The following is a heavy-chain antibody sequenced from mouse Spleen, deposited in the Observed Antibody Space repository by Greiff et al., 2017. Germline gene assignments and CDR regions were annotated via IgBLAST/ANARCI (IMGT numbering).Heavy chain of an antibody. J-gene: IGHJ3*01. Sequence: VQLQQSGAELVKPGASVKLSCKASGYTFTSYWMHWVKQRPGQGLEWIGMIHPNSGSTNYNEKFKSKATLTVDKSSSTAYMQLSSLTSEDSAVYYCARSNDSSPAWFAYWGQGTLVTVSA. CDR3: ARSNDSSPAWFAY. D-gene: IGHD1-1*01. CDR2: IHPNSGST. CDR1: GYTFTSYW. V-gene: IGHV1-64*01.